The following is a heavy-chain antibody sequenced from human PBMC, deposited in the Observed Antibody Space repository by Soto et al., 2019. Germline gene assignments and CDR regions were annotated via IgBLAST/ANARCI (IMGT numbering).Heavy chain of an antibody. D-gene: IGHD6-19*01. Sequence: KPSETLSLTCTVSGGSSGAYFWNWVRQPPGKGLEWIGNIYYTGATSYNPSLESRVTISLDTSKNQFSLRLSSVTAADTAVYYCARPSVPATRGPLDYWGQGALVTV. CDR2: IYYTGAT. V-gene: IGHV4-59*01. CDR3: ARPSVPATRGPLDY. J-gene: IGHJ4*02. CDR1: GGSSGAYF.